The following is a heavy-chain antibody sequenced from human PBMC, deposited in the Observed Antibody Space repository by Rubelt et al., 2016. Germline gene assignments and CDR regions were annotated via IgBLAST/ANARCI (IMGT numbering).Heavy chain of an antibody. CDR3: ARGKRFGDAFDI. D-gene: IGHD3-10*01. Sequence: GKGLEYVSAISSNGGSTYYADSVKGRFTISRDNAKNSLYLQMNSLRDEDTAVYYCARGKRFGDAFDIWGQGTMVTVSS. V-gene: IGHV3-64*04. CDR2: ISSNGGST. J-gene: IGHJ3*02.